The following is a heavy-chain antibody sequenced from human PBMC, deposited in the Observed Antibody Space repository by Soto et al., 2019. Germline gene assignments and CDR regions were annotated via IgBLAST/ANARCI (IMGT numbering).Heavy chain of an antibody. CDR2: IKQDGSEK. J-gene: IGHJ4*02. Sequence: GGSLRLSCAASGFTFSSYWMSWVRQAPGKGLEWVANIKQDGSEKYYVDSVKGRFTISRDNAKNSLYLQMNSLRAEDTAVYYCARLSVSSSEGQLGIGDYWGQGTLVTVSS. CDR3: ARLSVSSSEGQLGIGDY. V-gene: IGHV3-7*01. D-gene: IGHD7-27*01. CDR1: GFTFSSYW.